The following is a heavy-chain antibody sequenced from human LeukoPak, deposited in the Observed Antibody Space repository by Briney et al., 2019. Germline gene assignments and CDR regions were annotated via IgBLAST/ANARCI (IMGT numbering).Heavy chain of an antibody. CDR3: ARDGDCGGDCIDH. Sequence: GGSLRLSCAASGFTFSSYAMHWVRQAPGKGLEWVAVISYDGSNKYYADSVKGRFTISRDNSKNTLYLQMNSLRAEDTAVYYCARDGDCGGDCIDHWGQGTLVTVPS. CDR1: GFTFSSYA. D-gene: IGHD2-21*01. J-gene: IGHJ4*02. V-gene: IGHV3-30-3*01. CDR2: ISYDGSNK.